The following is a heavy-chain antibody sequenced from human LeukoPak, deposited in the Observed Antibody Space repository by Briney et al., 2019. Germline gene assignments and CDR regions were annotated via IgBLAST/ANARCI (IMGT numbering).Heavy chain of an antibody. CDR1: SGSIRSYY. V-gene: IGHV4-4*07. D-gene: IGHD1-26*01. J-gene: IGHJ4*02. CDR2: IYTTGTT. Sequence: SETLSLTCTVSSGSIRSYYWGWVRQPPGKGLEWIGRIYTTGTTQYNPSLKSRVTMSVDTSTNQFSLNLRSMTAADTAVYYCGRQGYTASYYFFDYWTQGTLVAVS. CDR3: GRQGYTASYYFFDY.